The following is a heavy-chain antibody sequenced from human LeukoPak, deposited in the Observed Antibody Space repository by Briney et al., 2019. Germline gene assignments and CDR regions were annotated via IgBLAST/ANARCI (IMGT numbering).Heavy chain of an antibody. D-gene: IGHD5-24*01. CDR2: ISGSGDST. Sequence: GGSLRLSCAASGFTFSSYAMSWVRQAPGKGLEWVSAISGSGDSTYYGDSVKGRFTISRDNSKNTPYLQMNSLRAEDTAVYYCARGLMMAYYFDYWGQGTLVTVSS. CDR3: ARGLMMAYYFDY. V-gene: IGHV3-23*01. CDR1: GFTFSSYA. J-gene: IGHJ4*02.